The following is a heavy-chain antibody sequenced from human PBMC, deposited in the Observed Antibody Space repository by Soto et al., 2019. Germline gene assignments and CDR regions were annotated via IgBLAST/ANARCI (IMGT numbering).Heavy chain of an antibody. CDR2: ISWNSGSI. D-gene: IGHD5-18*01. CDR3: AKDISDTAMGTIDY. V-gene: IGHV3-9*01. J-gene: IGHJ4*02. Sequence: EVQLVESGGGLVQPGRSLRLSCAASGFTFDDYAMHWVRQAPGKGLEWVSGISWNSGSIGYADSVKGRFTISRDNAKNSLYLQMNSLRAEDTALYYCAKDISDTAMGTIDYWGQGTLVTVSS. CDR1: GFTFDDYA.